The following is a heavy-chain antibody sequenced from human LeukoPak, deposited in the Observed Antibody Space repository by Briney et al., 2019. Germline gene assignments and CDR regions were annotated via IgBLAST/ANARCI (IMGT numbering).Heavy chain of an antibody. V-gene: IGHV4-38-2*02. Sequence: SETLSLTCTVSGYSISSGYYWGWIRQPPGKGLEWIGSMYHSGSTYYNPSLKSRVTISVDKSKNQFSLKLSSVTAADTAVYYCARQERIRYFDWSQNWSDPWGQGTLVTVSS. D-gene: IGHD3-9*01. CDR3: ARQERIRYFDWSQNWSDP. CDR2: MYHSGST. CDR1: GYSISSGYY. J-gene: IGHJ5*02.